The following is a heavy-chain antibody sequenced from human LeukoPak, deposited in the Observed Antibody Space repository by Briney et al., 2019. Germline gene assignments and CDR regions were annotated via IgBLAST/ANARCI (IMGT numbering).Heavy chain of an antibody. J-gene: IGHJ4*02. CDR1: GGTFSSYA. CDR2: ISTYNGNT. D-gene: IGHD3-22*01. V-gene: IGHV1-18*01. Sequence: ASVKVSCKASGGTFSSYAISWVRQAPGQGFEWMGWISTYNGNTNYAQRLQDRVTMTTDTSTSTAYMELRSLRSDDTAVYYCARVLGSHYYYDGSDYLDYWGQGALVTVSS. CDR3: ARVLGSHYYYDGSDYLDY.